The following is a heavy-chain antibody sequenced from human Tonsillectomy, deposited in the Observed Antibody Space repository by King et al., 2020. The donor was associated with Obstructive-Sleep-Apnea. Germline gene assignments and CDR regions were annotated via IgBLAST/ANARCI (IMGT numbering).Heavy chain of an antibody. Sequence: VQLVESGGGLVQPGGSLRLSCATSGFTFSTFAMSWVRQAPGKGLEWVSAISASGGSTFYADSVKGRFTVSRDNSKNTLYLQMNSLRADDTAVYYCAKPRDTVVVSFGYWGLGTLVTVSS. CDR1: GFTFSTFA. CDR2: ISASGGST. D-gene: IGHD2-2*01. CDR3: AKPRDTVVVSFGY. J-gene: IGHJ4*02. V-gene: IGHV3-23*04.